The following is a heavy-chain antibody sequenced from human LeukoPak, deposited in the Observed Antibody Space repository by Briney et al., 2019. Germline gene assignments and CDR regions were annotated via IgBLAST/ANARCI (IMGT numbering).Heavy chain of an antibody. CDR2: IIPIFGTA. D-gene: IGHD3-22*01. CDR1: GGTFISYA. Sequence: ASAKVSCKASGGTFISYAISWVRQAPGQGLEWMGGIIPIFGTANYAQKFQGRVTITADKSTSTAYMELSSLRSEDTAVYYCARRVRYDSSGYGFSWFDPWGQGTLVTVSS. J-gene: IGHJ5*02. CDR3: ARRVRYDSSGYGFSWFDP. V-gene: IGHV1-69*06.